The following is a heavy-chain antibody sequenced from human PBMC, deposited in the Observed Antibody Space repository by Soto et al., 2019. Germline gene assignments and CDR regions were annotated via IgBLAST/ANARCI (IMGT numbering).Heavy chain of an antibody. CDR1: GFTFDDYA. D-gene: IGHD6-13*01. CDR2: ISWNSGSI. V-gene: IGHV3-9*01. CDR3: AKDGIAAAGTGTVFDY. J-gene: IGHJ4*02. Sequence: GGSLRLSCAASGFTFDDYAMHWVRQAPGKGLEWVSGISWNSGSIGYADSVKGRFTISRDNAKNSLYLQMNSLRAEDTALYYCAKDGIAAAGTGTVFDYWGQGTLVTVSS.